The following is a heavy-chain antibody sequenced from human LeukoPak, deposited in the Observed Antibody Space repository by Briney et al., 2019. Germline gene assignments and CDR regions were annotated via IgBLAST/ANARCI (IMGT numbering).Heavy chain of an antibody. V-gene: IGHV5-51*01. CDR2: IYPGDSDT. Sequence: GESLKISCKGSGYSFTNYWIGWVRQVPGKVLEWMGIIYPGDSDTRYSPSFQGQVTISADKSINTAYLQWSSLKASDTAMYYCARLAQNYYDSSGYSNFDYWGQGTLVTVSS. CDR1: GYSFTNYW. J-gene: IGHJ4*02. CDR3: ARLAQNYYDSSGYSNFDY. D-gene: IGHD3-22*01.